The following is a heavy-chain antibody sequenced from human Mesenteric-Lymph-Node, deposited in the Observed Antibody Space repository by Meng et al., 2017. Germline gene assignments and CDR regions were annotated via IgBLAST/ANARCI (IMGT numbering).Heavy chain of an antibody. CDR1: GYTFTSYD. CDR2: MNPNSGNT. V-gene: IGHV1-8*03. D-gene: IGHD3-10*01. CDR3: ARGLYGSGSYLVLYYYYGMDV. Sequence: ASVKVSCKASGYTFTSYDINWVRQATGQGLEWMGWMNPNSGNTGYAQKFQGRVTITRNTSISTAYMELSSLRSEDTAVYYCARGLYGSGSYLVLYYYYGMDVWGQGTTVTVSS. J-gene: IGHJ6*02.